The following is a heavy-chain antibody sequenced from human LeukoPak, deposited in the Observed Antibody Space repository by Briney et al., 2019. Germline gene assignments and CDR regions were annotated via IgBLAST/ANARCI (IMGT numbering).Heavy chain of an antibody. Sequence: PSETLSLTCTVSGGSISSSSYYWGWIRQPPGKGLEWIGSIYYSGSTYYNPSLKSRVTISVDTSKNQFSLKLSSVTAADTAVYYCARLPAGFREPRAHFDYWGQGTLVTVSS. CDR3: ARLPAGFREPRAHFDY. CDR1: GGSISSSSYY. J-gene: IGHJ4*02. D-gene: IGHD3-10*01. CDR2: IYYSGST. V-gene: IGHV4-39*01.